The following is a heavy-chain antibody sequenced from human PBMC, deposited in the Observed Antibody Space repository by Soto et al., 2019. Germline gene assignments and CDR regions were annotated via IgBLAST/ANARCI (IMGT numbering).Heavy chain of an antibody. CDR2: IYHSGST. Sequence: SETLSLTCAVSSGSISSSNWWSWVRQPPGKGLEWIGEIYHSGSTNYNPSLKSRVTISVDRSKNQFSLKLSSVTAADTAVYYCARGLYSSSTWFDPWGQGTLVTVSS. V-gene: IGHV4-4*02. CDR1: SGSISSSNW. D-gene: IGHD6-6*01. CDR3: ARGLYSSSTWFDP. J-gene: IGHJ5*02.